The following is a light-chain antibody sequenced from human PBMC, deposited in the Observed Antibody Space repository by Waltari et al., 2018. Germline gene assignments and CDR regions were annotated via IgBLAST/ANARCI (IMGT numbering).Light chain of an antibody. V-gene: IGLV3-19*01. CDR2: GKN. Sequence: SSELTQDPAVSVALGQTVRITCQGDSLRSYYASRYQQKPGQAPVLFIYGKNNRPSGIPDRFSGSSSGNTASLTITGAQAEDEADYYCNSRDSSGNPVVFGGGTKLTVL. J-gene: IGLJ2*01. CDR1: SLRSYY. CDR3: NSRDSSGNPVV.